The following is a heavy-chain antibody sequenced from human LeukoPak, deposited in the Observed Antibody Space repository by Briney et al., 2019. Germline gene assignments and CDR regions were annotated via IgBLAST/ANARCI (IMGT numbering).Heavy chain of an antibody. J-gene: IGHJ4*02. V-gene: IGHV3-20*04. CDR2: INWNGGST. Sequence: GGSLRLSCAASGFTFEDYGMSWVRQAPGKGLEWVSGINWNGGSTGYADSVKGRFTISRDNAKNSLYLQMNSLRAEDTALYYCARDRGSGYYDDYWGEGTLVTVSS. CDR1: GFTFEDYG. CDR3: ARDRGSGYYDDY. D-gene: IGHD3-22*01.